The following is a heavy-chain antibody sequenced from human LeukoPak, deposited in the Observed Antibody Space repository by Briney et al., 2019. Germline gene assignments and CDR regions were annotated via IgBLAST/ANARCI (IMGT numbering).Heavy chain of an antibody. CDR3: ARGRGSYPNYFDF. V-gene: IGHV3-21*01. CDR2: ISSSSSYI. J-gene: IGHJ4*02. CDR1: GFTFSSYT. D-gene: IGHD3-16*01. Sequence: GGSLRLSCAASGFTFSSYTMNWVRQAPGKGLEWVSSISSSSSYIYYADSVKGRFTISRDNAKNSLYLQMNSLRAEDTAVYYCARGRGSYPNYFDFWRQGTLVTVSS.